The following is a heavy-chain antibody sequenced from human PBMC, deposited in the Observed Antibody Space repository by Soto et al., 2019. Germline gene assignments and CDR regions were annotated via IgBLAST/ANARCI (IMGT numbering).Heavy chain of an antibody. J-gene: IGHJ4*02. CDR1: GFTFSTYT. CDR3: AKDFTPDGYWDFDY. CDR2: VLQTGSST. Sequence: GGSLRLSCAASGFTFSTYTMSWVRQAPGKGPEWVSAVLQTGSSTYYANSVKGRFTISRDNSKNTLYLQMNNLRAEDTAVYYCAKDFTPDGYWDFDYWGQGTLVTVSS. V-gene: IGHV3-23*01. D-gene: IGHD4-17*01.